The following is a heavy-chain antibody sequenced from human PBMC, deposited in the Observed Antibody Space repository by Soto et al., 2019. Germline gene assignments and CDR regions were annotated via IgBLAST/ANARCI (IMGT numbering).Heavy chain of an antibody. V-gene: IGHV4-30-2*01. D-gene: IGHD3-3*01. J-gene: IGHJ4*02. CDR1: GGSISSGGYS. CDR2: IYHSGSA. CDR3: ARSVILSGGSYKGLIRLHYFDT. Sequence: SETLSLTCAVSGGSISSGGYSWSWIRQPPGKGLEWIGYIYHSGSANYTPSLKSRVTLSVGGSKNQFSLNLNSVTAADTAVYYCARSVILSGGSYKGLIRLHYFDTWGPGTLVTVSS.